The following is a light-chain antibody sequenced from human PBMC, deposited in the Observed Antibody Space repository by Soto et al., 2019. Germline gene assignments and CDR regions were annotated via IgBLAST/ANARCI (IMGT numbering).Light chain of an antibody. J-gene: IGLJ1*01. CDR1: SSDVGGYNY. CDR3: SSYTRGSIDYV. CDR2: EVS. V-gene: IGLV2-14*01. Sequence: QSALTQPASVSGSPGQSITISCTGTSSDVGGYNYVSWYQHHPAKAPNLMIYEVSNPPSGVSNRFSGSKSGNTASLSISGLQAEDEADYYCSSYTRGSIDYVFGTGTELTVL.